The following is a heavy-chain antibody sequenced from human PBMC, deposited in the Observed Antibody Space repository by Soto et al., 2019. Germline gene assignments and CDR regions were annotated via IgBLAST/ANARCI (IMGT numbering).Heavy chain of an antibody. D-gene: IGHD3-10*01. Sequence: PSETLSLTCTVSGGSISSYYWSWIRQPPGKGLEWIGYIYYSGSTNYNPSLKSRVTISVDTSKNQFSLKLSSVTAADTAVYYCARDRLGTYGSGSYGFDPWGQGTLVTVSS. CDR1: GGSISSYY. CDR2: IYYSGST. J-gene: IGHJ5*02. V-gene: IGHV4-59*01. CDR3: ARDRLGTYGSGSYGFDP.